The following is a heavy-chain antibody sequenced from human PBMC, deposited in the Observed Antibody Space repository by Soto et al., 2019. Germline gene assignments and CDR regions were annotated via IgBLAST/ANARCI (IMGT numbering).Heavy chain of an antibody. CDR2: ISAHNGDT. CDR1: GYTFSSYG. J-gene: IGHJ4*02. V-gene: IGHV1-18*01. Sequence: ASVKVSCKASGYTFSSYGISWVRQAPGQGLEWMGWISAHNGDTDYTQKFQDSVTLTSDTSTSTFYMELSSLRSEDTAVYYCGRKLVSAGTDFWGQGTLVTVSS. D-gene: IGHD6-13*01. CDR3: GRKLVSAGTDF.